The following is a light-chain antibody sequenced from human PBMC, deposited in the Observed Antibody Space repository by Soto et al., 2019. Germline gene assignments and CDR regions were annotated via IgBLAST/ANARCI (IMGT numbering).Light chain of an antibody. Sequence: QSVVTQPASVSRSPGQSITITWTATIREVGVYQFVSWYQQHPGKAPKLMIYDVTDRPSGVSNRFSGSKSGNTASLTISVLQAEDEAEYFCSSYTSSDTYIFGTGTKVTVL. CDR3: SSYTSSDTYI. CDR2: DVT. J-gene: IGLJ1*01. V-gene: IGLV2-14*03. CDR1: IREVGVYQF.